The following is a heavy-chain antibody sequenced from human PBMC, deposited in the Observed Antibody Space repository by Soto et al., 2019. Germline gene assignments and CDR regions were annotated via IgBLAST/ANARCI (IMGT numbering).Heavy chain of an antibody. V-gene: IGHV4-39*01. CDR3: ARLIYRLTGLDC. CDR2: VYYSGST. J-gene: IGHJ4*02. CDR1: GASINSSSYY. Sequence: SETLSLTCTVSGASINSSSYYWGWIRQPPGKGLEWIGSVYYSGSTSHNPSLKSRVTMSVDTSKNQFSLKLGSVTAADTGVYYCARLIYRLTGLDCWGQGTLVTVSS. D-gene: IGHD1-26*01.